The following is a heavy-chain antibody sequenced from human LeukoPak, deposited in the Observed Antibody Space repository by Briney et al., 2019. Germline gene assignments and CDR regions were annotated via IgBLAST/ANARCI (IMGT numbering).Heavy chain of an antibody. CDR2: IYTSGST. CDR3: ALGPMVRGVSAVMI. D-gene: IGHD3-10*01. Sequence: SETLSLTCAVYGGSFSGYYWSWIRQPAWKGLEWIGRIYTSGSTNYNPSLKSRVTISVDTSKNQFSLKLSSVTAADTAVYYCALGPMVRGVSAVMIWGQGTLVTVSS. J-gene: IGHJ4*02. V-gene: IGHV4-59*10. CDR1: GGSFSGYY.